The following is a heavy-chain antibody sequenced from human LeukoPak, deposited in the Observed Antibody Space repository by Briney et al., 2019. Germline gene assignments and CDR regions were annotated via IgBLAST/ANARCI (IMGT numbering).Heavy chain of an antibody. V-gene: IGHV3-23*01. CDR3: AKEAGIVLGGDY. D-gene: IGHD1-26*01. CDR1: GFTFRTYA. J-gene: IGHJ4*02. Sequence: PGGSLRLSCAVPGFTFRTYAMSWVRQAPGRGLEWVSAINPAGSRTFYADSVKGRFTISRDNSKNTLYLQMNSLRADDSAVYFCAKEAGIVLGGDYWGQGTLVTVSS. CDR2: INPAGSRT.